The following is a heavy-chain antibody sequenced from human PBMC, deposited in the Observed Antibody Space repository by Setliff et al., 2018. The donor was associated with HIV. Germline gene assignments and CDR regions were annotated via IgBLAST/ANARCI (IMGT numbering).Heavy chain of an antibody. CDR3: VRQGLTMNRGVPAPILYYFDY. J-gene: IGHJ4*01. Sequence: SETLSLTCTVSGGSIISSSYYWGWIRQPPGKGLEWIGTMYYRGTTYNNPSLKSRVTFSADTSKNQFSLNLNSVTATDTAVYYCVRQGLTMNRGVPAPILYYFDYCGQGILVTVSS. V-gene: IGHV4-39*01. D-gene: IGHD3-10*01. CDR2: MYYRGTT. CDR1: GGSIISSSYY.